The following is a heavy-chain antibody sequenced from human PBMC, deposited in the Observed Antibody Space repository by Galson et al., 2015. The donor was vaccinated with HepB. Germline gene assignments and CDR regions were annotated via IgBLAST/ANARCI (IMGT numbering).Heavy chain of an antibody. Sequence: CAASGFTFSSYGIHWVRQAPGKGLEWVAVISYDGSNKYYADSVKGRFTISRDNSKNTLYLQMNSLRAEDTAVYYCAKDTHDDPIMTYYYDSSGYPTPLWGQGTLVTVSS. J-gene: IGHJ4*02. V-gene: IGHV3-30*18. CDR1: GFTFSSYG. D-gene: IGHD3-22*01. CDR2: ISYDGSNK. CDR3: AKDTHDDPIMTYYYDSSGYPTPL.